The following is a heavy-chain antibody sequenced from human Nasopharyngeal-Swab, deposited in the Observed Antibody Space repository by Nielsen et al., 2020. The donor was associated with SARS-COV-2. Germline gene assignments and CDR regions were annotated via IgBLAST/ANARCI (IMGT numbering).Heavy chain of an antibody. CDR1: GYTLTELS. Sequence: ASVKVSCKVSGYTLTELSMHWVRQAPGKGLEWMGGFDPEDGETIYAQKFQGRVTITADESTSTAYMELSSLRSEDTAVYYCARDGASGSGYSDYWGQGTLVTVSS. J-gene: IGHJ4*02. V-gene: IGHV1-24*01. CDR3: ARDGASGSGYSDY. D-gene: IGHD1-26*01. CDR2: FDPEDGET.